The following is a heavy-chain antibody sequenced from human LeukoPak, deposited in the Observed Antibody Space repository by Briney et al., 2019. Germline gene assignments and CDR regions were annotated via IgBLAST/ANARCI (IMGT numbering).Heavy chain of an antibody. J-gene: IGHJ4*02. CDR3: ARETRLYCSGGSCYSDY. D-gene: IGHD2-15*01. V-gene: IGHV3-7*01. CDR2: IKQDGSEK. CDR1: GFTFSSYW. Sequence: GGSLRLSCAASGFTFSSYWMSWVRQAPGKGLEWVANIKQDGSEKHYVDSVKGRFTISRDNAKNSLYLQMNSLRAEDTAVYYCARETRLYCSGGSCYSDYWGQGTLVTVSS.